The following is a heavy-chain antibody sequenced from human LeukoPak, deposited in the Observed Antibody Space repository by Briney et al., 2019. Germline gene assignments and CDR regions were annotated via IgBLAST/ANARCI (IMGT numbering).Heavy chain of an antibody. V-gene: IGHV3-48*01. J-gene: IGHJ4*02. CDR1: GFTFTSNS. CDR3: ARDRPPGY. CDR2: ISSGSSTI. Sequence: GGSLRLSCAASGFTFTSNSMNWVRQAPGKGLEWVSYISSGSSTIYYADSVKGRFTISRDNAKNSLYLQMNRLRAEDTAVYYCARDRPPGYWGQGTLVTVSS.